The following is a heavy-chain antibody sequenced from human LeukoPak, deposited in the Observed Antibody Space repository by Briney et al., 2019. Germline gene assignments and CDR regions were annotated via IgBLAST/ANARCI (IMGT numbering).Heavy chain of an antibody. D-gene: IGHD3-16*01. CDR1: GFSFSSYW. V-gene: IGHV3-7*01. CDR2: IKEDGSEK. J-gene: IGHJ4*02. Sequence: PGGSLRLSCAASGFSFSSYWMSWVRQAPGKGLEWVANIKEDGSEKYYVDSVKGRFTISRDNAKNSLHLQMNSLRGEDTAVYYCARAFGYFDYWGQGTLVAVSS. CDR3: ARAFGYFDY.